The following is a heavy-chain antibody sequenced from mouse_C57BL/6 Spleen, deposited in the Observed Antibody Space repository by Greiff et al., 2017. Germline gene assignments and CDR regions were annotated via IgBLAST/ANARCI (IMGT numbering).Heavy chain of an antibody. J-gene: IGHJ3*01. D-gene: IGHD1-1*01. Sequence: VQLQQSVAELVRPGASVKLSCTASGFNIKNTYMHWVKQRPEQGLEWIGRIDPANGNTKYAPKFPGKATITADTSSNTAYLQLSSLTSEDTAIYYCAPYYYGSSYWFAYWGQGTLVTVSA. V-gene: IGHV14-3*01. CDR3: APYYYGSSYWFAY. CDR1: GFNIKNTY. CDR2: IDPANGNT.